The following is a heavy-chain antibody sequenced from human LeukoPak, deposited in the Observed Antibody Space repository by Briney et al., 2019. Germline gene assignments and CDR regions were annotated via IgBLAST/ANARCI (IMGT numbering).Heavy chain of an antibody. J-gene: IGHJ6*02. D-gene: IGHD2-15*01. CDR2: ISYDGSNK. V-gene: IGHV3-30-3*01. CDR1: GFTFSSYT. Sequence: GGSLRLSCAASGFTFSSYTIHWVRQAPGKGLEWVAVISYDGSNKYYADSVKGRFTISRDNSKNTLYLQMNSLRAEDTAVYYCARDLYVGYCSGGSCSSGMDVWGQGTTVTVSS. CDR3: ARDLYVGYCSGGSCSSGMDV.